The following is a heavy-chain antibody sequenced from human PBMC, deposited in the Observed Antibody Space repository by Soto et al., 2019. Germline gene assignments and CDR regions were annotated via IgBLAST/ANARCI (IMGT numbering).Heavy chain of an antibody. D-gene: IGHD2-2*01. J-gene: IGHJ4*02. Sequence: SVNFCCNACGNTFTSYYMHFVRQAPGQGLEWMGWINPNSGGTNYAQKFQGRVTMTRDTSISTAYMELSRLRSDDTAVYYCARVRKWSSRPIDYWGQGTQVTVSS. CDR1: GNTFTSYY. CDR2: INPNSGGT. CDR3: ARVRKWSSRPIDY. V-gene: IGHV1-2*02.